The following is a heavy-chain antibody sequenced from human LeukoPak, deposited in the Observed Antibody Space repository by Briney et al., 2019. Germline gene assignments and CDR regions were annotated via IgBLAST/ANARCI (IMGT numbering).Heavy chain of an antibody. CDR3: ASKAGMYSSSWPNNWFDP. Sequence: SETLSLTCAVSGGSISSSNWWSWVRQPPGKGLEWIGEIYHSGSTNYNPSLKSRVTISVDKSKNQFSLKLSSVTAADTAVYYCASKAGMYSSSWPNNWFDPWGQGILVTVSS. J-gene: IGHJ5*02. CDR1: GGSISSSNW. CDR2: IYHSGST. D-gene: IGHD6-13*01. V-gene: IGHV4-4*02.